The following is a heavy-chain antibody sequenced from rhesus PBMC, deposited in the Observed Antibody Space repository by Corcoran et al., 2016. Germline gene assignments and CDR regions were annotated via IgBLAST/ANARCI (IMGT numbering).Heavy chain of an antibody. J-gene: IGHJ2*01. V-gene: IGHV1-69*01. CDR2: ITPYNGNT. Sequence: EMQLVQSEAEVKKPGASVKISCKASGYTFTYRYLHWLRPTPGQGLEWMGWITPYNGNTNYAQKFQARATITRDRSMSTAYMELSSLRSEDTAVYYCAGSSDGWYFDIWGPGTPITISS. CDR3: AGSSDGWYFDI. D-gene: IGHD4-29*01. CDR1: GYTFTYRY.